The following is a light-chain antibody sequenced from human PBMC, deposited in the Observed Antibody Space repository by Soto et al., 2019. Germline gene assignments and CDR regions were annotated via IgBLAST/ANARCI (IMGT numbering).Light chain of an antibody. J-gene: IGLJ2*01. Sequence: QSALTQPASVSVSPGQSITISCTGTSSDIGGYPYVSWYQQHPGKAPKLLIFEVSNRPSGVSDRFSGSKSGNTASLTISGLQAEDEADYYCSSYSSSNTVVFGGGTKVTVL. CDR1: SSDIGGYPY. CDR3: SSYSSSNTVV. V-gene: IGLV2-14*01. CDR2: EVS.